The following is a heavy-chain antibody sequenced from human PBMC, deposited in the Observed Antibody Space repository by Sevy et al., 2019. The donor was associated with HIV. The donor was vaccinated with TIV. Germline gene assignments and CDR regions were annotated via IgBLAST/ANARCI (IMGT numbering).Heavy chain of an antibody. V-gene: IGHV3-11*04. D-gene: IGHD3-3*01. CDR1: GFTFSDYY. J-gene: IGHJ6*02. Sequence: GGSQRLSCAASGFTFSDYYMSWIRQAPGKGLEWVSYISSSGSTIYYADSVKGRFTISRDNAKNSLYLQMNSLRAEDTAVYYCARDLVTYYDFWSGYWDYYYYGMDVWGQGTTVTVSS. CDR2: ISSSGSTI. CDR3: ARDLVTYYDFWSGYWDYYYYGMDV.